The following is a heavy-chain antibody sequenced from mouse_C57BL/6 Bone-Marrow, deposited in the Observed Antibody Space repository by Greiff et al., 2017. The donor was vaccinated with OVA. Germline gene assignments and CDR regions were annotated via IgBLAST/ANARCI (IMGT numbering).Heavy chain of an antibody. D-gene: IGHD1-1*01. Sequence: EVKLVESGGDLVKPGGSLKLSCAASGFTFSSYGMSWVRQTPDKRLEWVATISSGGSYTYYPDSVKGRFTISRDNAKNTLYLQMSSLKSEDTAMYYCARQDMGYYYGSSFWFAYWGQGTLVTVSA. CDR3: ARQDMGYYYGSSFWFAY. V-gene: IGHV5-6*01. J-gene: IGHJ3*01. CDR2: ISSGGSYT. CDR1: GFTFSSYG.